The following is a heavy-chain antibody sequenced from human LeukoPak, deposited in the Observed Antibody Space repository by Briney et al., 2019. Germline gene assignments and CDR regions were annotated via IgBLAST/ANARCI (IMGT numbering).Heavy chain of an antibody. J-gene: IGHJ4*02. CDR2: IYPGDSDT. Sequence: GESLKISCKGSGYSFSNYWIGWVRQMPGKGLEWMGIIYPGDSDTGYSPSFQGQVTISADKSISTAYLQWSSLKASDTAMYYCARHYYDYVWGSYGIDYWGQGTLVTVSS. CDR1: GYSFSNYW. V-gene: IGHV5-51*01. CDR3: ARHYYDYVWGSYGIDY. D-gene: IGHD3-16*01.